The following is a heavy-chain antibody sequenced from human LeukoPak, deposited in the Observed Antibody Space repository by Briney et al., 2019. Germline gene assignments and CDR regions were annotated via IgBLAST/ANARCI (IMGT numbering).Heavy chain of an antibody. CDR1: GSIFRTQW. Sequence: GGSLRLSCGASGSIFRTQWMNWVRQAPGKGLVWVARINTDGTDTSYADSVRGRFTISRDNGKDTVYLQMNSLRPEDTAVYYCAKSNWFDPWGPGTQVTVSS. J-gene: IGHJ5*02. CDR3: AKSNWFDP. V-gene: IGHV3-74*01. CDR2: INTDGTDT.